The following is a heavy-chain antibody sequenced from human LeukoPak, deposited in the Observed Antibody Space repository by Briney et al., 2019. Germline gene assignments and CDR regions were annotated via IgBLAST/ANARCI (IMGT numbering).Heavy chain of an antibody. V-gene: IGHV4-39*01. CDR3: ARPSIAARDFDY. D-gene: IGHD6-6*01. Sequence: PSETLSLTCTVSGGSISSSSYCWGWIRQPPGKGLEWIGSIYYSGNTYYNPSLKSRVTISVDTSKNQFSLKLSSVTAADTAVYYCARPSIAARDFDYWGQGTLVTVSS. CDR2: IYYSGNT. J-gene: IGHJ4*02. CDR1: GGSISSSSYC.